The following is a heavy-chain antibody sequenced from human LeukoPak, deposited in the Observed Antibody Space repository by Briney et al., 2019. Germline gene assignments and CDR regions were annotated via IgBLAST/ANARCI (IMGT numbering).Heavy chain of an antibody. CDR3: ARGLSRWSTPTSSYYYRMDV. CDR1: GYTFTSYY. V-gene: IGHV1-46*01. D-gene: IGHD4-23*01. Sequence: ASVKVSCKASGYTFTSYYMHWVRQAPGQGLEWMGIINPSGGSTSYAQKFQGRVTMTRDTSTSTVYMELSSLRSEDTAVYYCARGLSRWSTPTSSYYYRMDVWGQGTTVAVSS. J-gene: IGHJ6*02. CDR2: INPSGGST.